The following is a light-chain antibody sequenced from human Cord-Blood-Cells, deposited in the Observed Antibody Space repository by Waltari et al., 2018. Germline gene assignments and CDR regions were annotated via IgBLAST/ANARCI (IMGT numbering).Light chain of an antibody. Sequence: QSVLTQPPSASGTPGQRLTTSCSGTSSNIGRNTVTWYQQLPGTAPKLLIYRNNQRPSGVPDRFSGSKSGTSASLAISGLQAEDEADYYCAAWDDSLNGWVFGGGTKLTVL. CDR3: AAWDDSLNGWV. CDR2: RNN. V-gene: IGLV1-44*01. CDR1: SSNIGRNT. J-gene: IGLJ3*02.